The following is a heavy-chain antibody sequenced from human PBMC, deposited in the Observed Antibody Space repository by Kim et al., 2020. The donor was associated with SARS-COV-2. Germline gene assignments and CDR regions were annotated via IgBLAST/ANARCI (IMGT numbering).Heavy chain of an antibody. V-gene: IGHV3-30*02. Sequence: VTGRFTIAGDNSKNKLYLQMNSLRAEDTAVYYCAKDQSVKFAGLGGMDVWGQGTTVTVSS. CDR3: AKDQSVKFAGLGGMDV. D-gene: IGHD4-17*01. J-gene: IGHJ6*02.